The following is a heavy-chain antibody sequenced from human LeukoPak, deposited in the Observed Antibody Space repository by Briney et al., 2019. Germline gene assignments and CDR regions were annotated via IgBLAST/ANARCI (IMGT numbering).Heavy chain of an antibody. D-gene: IGHD6-13*01. CDR1: GFTFSNYN. Sequence: PVGSLRLSCAASGFTFSNYNMNWVRQAPGKGLEWVSSIRSSTTYIYYADSVKGRFTISRDNAKNSLYLQMNSLRAEDTAVYYCARADDSSSWYVGDFDYWGQGTLATVSS. CDR2: IRSSTTYI. V-gene: IGHV3-21*01. CDR3: ARADDSSSWYVGDFDY. J-gene: IGHJ4*02.